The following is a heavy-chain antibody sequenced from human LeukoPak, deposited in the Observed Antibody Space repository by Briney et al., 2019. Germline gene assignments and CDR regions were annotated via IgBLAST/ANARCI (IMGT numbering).Heavy chain of an antibody. D-gene: IGHD2-2*01. CDR1: GGSFSGYY. CDR3: ARRPGYCSSTSCPGRFDP. CDR2: INHSGST. V-gene: IGHV4-34*01. J-gene: IGHJ5*02. Sequence: SETLSLTCAVYGGSFSGYYWSWIRQPPGKGLEWIGEINHSGSTNYNPSLKSRVTISVDTSQNQFSLKLSSVTAADTAVYYCARRPGYCSSTSCPGRFDPWGQGTLVTVSS.